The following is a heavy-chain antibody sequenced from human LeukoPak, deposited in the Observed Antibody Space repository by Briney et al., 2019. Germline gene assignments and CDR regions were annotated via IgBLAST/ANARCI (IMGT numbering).Heavy chain of an antibody. J-gene: IGHJ4*02. CDR3: AKEAAAADFDY. D-gene: IGHD6-13*01. Sequence: PGGSLRLSCAASGFTFINYWMHWVRQAPGKGLVWVSRINGDGSTISYADSVKGRFTISRANAKNTLYLQMNSLRAEDTAVYYCAKEAAAADFDYWGQGTLVTVSP. CDR2: INGDGSTI. V-gene: IGHV3-74*01. CDR1: GFTFINYW.